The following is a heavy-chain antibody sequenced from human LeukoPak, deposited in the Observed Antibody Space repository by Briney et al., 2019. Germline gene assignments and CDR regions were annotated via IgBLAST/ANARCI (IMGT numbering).Heavy chain of an antibody. Sequence: ASVTVSCKASGYTFTGYYMHWVRQAPGQGLEWMGWINPISGCTNYAQKFQGRVTMTRDTSISTAYMELSRLRSDDTAVYYCARGLRYCSGGSCSPPYNWFDPWGQGTLVTVSS. CDR3: ARGLRYCSGGSCSPPYNWFDP. CDR2: INPISGCT. J-gene: IGHJ5*02. D-gene: IGHD2-15*01. V-gene: IGHV1-2*02. CDR1: GYTFTGYY.